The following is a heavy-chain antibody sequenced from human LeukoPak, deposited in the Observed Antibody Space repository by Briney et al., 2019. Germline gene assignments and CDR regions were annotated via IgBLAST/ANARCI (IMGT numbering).Heavy chain of an antibody. Sequence: ASVKVSCKASGYTFTSYGISWVRQAPGQGLEWMGWISAYNGNTNYAQKLQGRVTMTTDTSTSTAYMELRSLRSDDTAVYYCARAPWPDDFWSGYTGFYYYYGMDVWGQGTTVTVSS. CDR2: ISAYNGNT. J-gene: IGHJ6*02. CDR1: GYTFTSYG. V-gene: IGHV1-18*01. CDR3: ARAPWPDDFWSGYTGFYYYYGMDV. D-gene: IGHD3-3*01.